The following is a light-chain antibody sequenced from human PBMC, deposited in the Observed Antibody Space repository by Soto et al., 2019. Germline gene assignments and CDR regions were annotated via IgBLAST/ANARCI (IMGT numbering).Light chain of an antibody. Sequence: EIVLTQSPDTLSLLPGERATLSCRASQSVSSTYLAWYQQKPGQAPRPLISAASSRATGTLDRFSGSGSGTDFTLTISRLEPEDFAVYYCQQYGSSRWTFGQGTKVDIK. CDR3: QQYGSSRWT. V-gene: IGKV3-20*01. J-gene: IGKJ1*01. CDR1: QSVSSTY. CDR2: AAS.